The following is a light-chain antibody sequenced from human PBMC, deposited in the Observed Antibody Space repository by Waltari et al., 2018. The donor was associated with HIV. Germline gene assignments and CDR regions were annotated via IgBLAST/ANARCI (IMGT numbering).Light chain of an antibody. V-gene: IGLV2-23*02. CDR2: EVS. Sequence: QSALTQPASVSGSPGQSITISCTGTTSAIGTYAFVPWYQQHPGKPPKLIIFEVSERPSGVSDRFSGSKSGNTASLTISELQPDDEADYYCCSFAASTALLFGGRTRLTVL. J-gene: IGLJ2*01. CDR1: TSAIGTYAF. CDR3: CSFAASTALL.